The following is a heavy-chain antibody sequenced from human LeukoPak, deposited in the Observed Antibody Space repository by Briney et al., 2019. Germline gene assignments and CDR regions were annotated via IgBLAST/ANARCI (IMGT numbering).Heavy chain of an antibody. CDR2: IYYSGST. CDR1: GGSISSSSYY. D-gene: IGHD3-3*01. CDR3: ARRYYDFWSGYSNWFDP. V-gene: IGHV4-39*01. Sequence: SETLSLTCTVSGGSISSSSYYWGWIRQPPGKGLEWIGSIYYSGSTYYNPSLKSRVTISVDTSKNQFSLKLSSVTAADTDVYYCARRYYDFWSGYSNWFDPWGQGTLVTVSS. J-gene: IGHJ5*02.